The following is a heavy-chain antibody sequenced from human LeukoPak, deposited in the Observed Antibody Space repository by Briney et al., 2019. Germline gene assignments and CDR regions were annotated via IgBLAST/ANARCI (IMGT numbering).Heavy chain of an antibody. Sequence: SETLSLTCTVSGGSISSYYWSWIRQPAGKGLEWNGLIYTSGSTNYNPSLKSRFTMSVDTSKNQFSLKLSSVTAADTAVYYCARGYSSGWNYYFDYSGQGTLVTVSS. CDR1: GGSISSYY. CDR2: IYTSGST. J-gene: IGHJ4*02. D-gene: IGHD6-19*01. V-gene: IGHV4-4*07. CDR3: ARGYSSGWNYYFDY.